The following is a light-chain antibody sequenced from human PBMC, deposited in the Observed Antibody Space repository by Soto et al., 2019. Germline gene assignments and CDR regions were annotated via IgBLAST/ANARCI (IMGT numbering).Light chain of an antibody. J-gene: IGKJ5*01. CDR3: QQYNNWPTIT. CDR2: GAS. Sequence: EIVMTQSPSILSESPGERATLSCRASQTVSSNLAWYLQRPGQATRLLIYGASTRATGIPARFSGSGSGTEFTLSISSLQSEDFGVYYCQQYNNWPTITFGQGTRLEIK. V-gene: IGKV3-15*01. CDR1: QTVSSN.